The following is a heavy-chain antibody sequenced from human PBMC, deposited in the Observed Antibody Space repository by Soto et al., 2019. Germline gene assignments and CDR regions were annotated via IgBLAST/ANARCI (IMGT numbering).Heavy chain of an antibody. V-gene: IGHV3-53*02. CDR2: YESGGSI. Sequence: EVQLVETGGGLMQPGGSLRLSCAASGFSVRTNYMSWVRQAPGKGLEWVSVYESGGSIYYADSVKGRFTISRDTSKNTLDLQINILRGDDTAVYYCARAGVTSNFFDYWGQGTRVTVSP. CDR3: ARAGVTSNFFDY. D-gene: IGHD3-10*01. CDR1: GFSVRTNY. J-gene: IGHJ4*02.